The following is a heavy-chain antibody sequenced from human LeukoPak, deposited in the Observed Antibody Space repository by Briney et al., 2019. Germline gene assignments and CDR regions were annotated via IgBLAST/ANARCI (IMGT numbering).Heavy chain of an antibody. CDR2: IKSNSGGT. J-gene: IGHJ4*02. Sequence: ASVKVSCKASGYSFIGYYMHWVRQAPGQGLEWMGWIKSNSGGTHYAQKFQGRVTMTRVTSITTAYMELSRLTSDDTAVYYCARDQGGTIDYWGQGTLVTVSS. CDR3: ARDQGGTIDY. V-gene: IGHV1-2*02. CDR1: GYSFIGYY. D-gene: IGHD1-7*01.